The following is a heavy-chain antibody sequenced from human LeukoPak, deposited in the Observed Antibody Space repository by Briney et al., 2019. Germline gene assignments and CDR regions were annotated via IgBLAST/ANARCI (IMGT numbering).Heavy chain of an antibody. J-gene: IGHJ4*02. CDR1: GFTFSSYA. Sequence: PGGSLRLSCVASGFTFSSYAMSWVRQAPGKGLEWVSAISGSGGSTYYADSVKGRFTISRDNSKSTLYLQMNSLRAEDTAVYYCAKVTDSSGWYPLDYWGQGTLVTVSS. V-gene: IGHV3-23*01. CDR3: AKVTDSSGWYPLDY. CDR2: ISGSGGST. D-gene: IGHD6-19*01.